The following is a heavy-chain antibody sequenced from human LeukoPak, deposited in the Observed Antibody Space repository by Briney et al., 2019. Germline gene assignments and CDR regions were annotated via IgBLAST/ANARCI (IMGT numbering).Heavy chain of an antibody. CDR2: IYPGDSES. CDR1: GYTFTTYW. Sequence: GESLKISCKGSGYTFTTYWIGWVRQMPGKGLEWMGIIYPGDSESKYNPSLQGQVAISADKSISTAYLQWSSLKASDTAIYYCARIEGSTFDYWGQGTLVTVSS. J-gene: IGHJ4*02. V-gene: IGHV5-51*01. CDR3: ARIEGSTFDY.